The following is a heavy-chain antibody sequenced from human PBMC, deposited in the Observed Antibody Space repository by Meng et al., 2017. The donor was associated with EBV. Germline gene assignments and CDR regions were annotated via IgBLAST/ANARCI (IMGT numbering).Heavy chain of an antibody. V-gene: IGHV7-4-1*02. Sequence: QGHLVQSVSAWKRPGASVKVSCKASGYTFRNYAINWMRQVPQQGLEWMGWINTYSGKATFAQGFTGRFVFSLDTPVTTAHLQISGLKTEDSAVYYCARGVEENGSHYPFDSWGQGTLVTVSS. J-gene: IGHJ4*02. CDR3: ARGVEENGSHYPFDS. CDR1: GYTFRNYA. CDR2: INTYSGKA. D-gene: IGHD1-1*01.